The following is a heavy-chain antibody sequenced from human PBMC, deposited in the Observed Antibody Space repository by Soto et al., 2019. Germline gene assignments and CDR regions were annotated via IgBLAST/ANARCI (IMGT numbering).Heavy chain of an antibody. Sequence: PSETLSLTCTVSGGSISSGGYYWSWIRQHPGKGLEWIGYIYYSGSTYYKPSLKNRVTISVDTSKNQFSLKLSSVTAADTAVYYCARVRGSLTGTLFDYWGQGTLVTVSS. CDR2: IYYSGST. V-gene: IGHV4-31*03. CDR1: GGSISSGGYY. CDR3: ARVRGSLTGTLFDY. D-gene: IGHD1-1*01. J-gene: IGHJ4*02.